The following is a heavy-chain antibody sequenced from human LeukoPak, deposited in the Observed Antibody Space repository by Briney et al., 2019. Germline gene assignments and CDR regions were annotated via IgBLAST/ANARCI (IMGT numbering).Heavy chain of an antibody. Sequence: AGGSLRLSCAASGFTVSSNYMSWVRQAPGKGLEWVSAISGSGGSTYNADSVKGRFTISRDNSKNTLYLQMNSLRAEDTAVYYCAKHLYSSSWSYFDYWGQGTLVTVSS. CDR1: GFTVSSNY. CDR2: ISGSGGST. D-gene: IGHD6-13*01. J-gene: IGHJ4*02. V-gene: IGHV3-23*01. CDR3: AKHLYSSSWSYFDY.